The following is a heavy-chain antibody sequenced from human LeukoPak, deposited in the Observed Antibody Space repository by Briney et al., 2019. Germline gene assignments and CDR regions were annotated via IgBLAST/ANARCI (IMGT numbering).Heavy chain of an antibody. Sequence: SVKVSCKASGGTFSSYAISWVRQAPGQGLEWMGRIIPILGIANYAQKFQGRVTITTDESTSTAYMELSSLRSEDTAVYYCAAAYSSSWYGLYWGQGTLVTVSS. J-gene: IGHJ4*02. CDR1: GGTFSSYA. V-gene: IGHV1-69*04. CDR2: IIPILGIA. D-gene: IGHD6-13*01. CDR3: AAAYSSSWYGLY.